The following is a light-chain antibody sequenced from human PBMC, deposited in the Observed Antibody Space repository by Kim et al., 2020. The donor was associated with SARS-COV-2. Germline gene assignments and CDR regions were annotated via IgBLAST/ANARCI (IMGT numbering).Light chain of an antibody. CDR2: KVS. CDR3: MQGTHWPLT. V-gene: IGKV2-30*02. Sequence: PASISCRSSQSLVHSDGNTYLSWYQQRPGQSPRRLIYKVSNRDSGVPDTFSGSGSGTDFTLKISRVEAEDVGVYYCMQGTHWPLTFGGGTKVDIK. J-gene: IGKJ4*01. CDR1: QSLVHSDGNTY.